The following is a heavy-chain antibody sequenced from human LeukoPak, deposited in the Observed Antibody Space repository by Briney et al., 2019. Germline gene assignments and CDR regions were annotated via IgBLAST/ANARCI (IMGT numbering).Heavy chain of an antibody. J-gene: IGHJ4*02. Sequence: GESLKISCKGSGYSFTSYWIGWVRQMPGKGLAWIGIIYPGDSDTRYSPSFQGQVTISADNSISTAYLQWSSLKASDTAMYYCASGPPYRNTAMAHWGQGTLVTVSS. CDR2: IYPGDSDT. CDR1: GYSFTSYW. D-gene: IGHD5-18*01. CDR3: ASGPPYRNTAMAH. V-gene: IGHV5-51*01.